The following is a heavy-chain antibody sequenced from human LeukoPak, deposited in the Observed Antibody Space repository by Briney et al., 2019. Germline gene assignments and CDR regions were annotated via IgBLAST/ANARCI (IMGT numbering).Heavy chain of an antibody. Sequence: WIWSIYYSGTTSYTPSLKSRVTISVDTSKNQFSLKLSSVTAADTAVYYCARHVPGPVYFDYWGQGTLVTVSS. D-gene: IGHD1-1*01. V-gene: IGHV4-39*01. J-gene: IGHJ4*02. CDR3: ARHVPGPVYFDY. CDR2: IYYSGTT.